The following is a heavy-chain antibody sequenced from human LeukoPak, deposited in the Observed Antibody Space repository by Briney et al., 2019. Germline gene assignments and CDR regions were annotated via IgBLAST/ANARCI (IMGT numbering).Heavy chain of an antibody. CDR1: GGTFNSYA. V-gene: IGHV1-69*13. CDR2: IIPIFGTA. Sequence: ASVKVSCKASGGTFNSYAISWVRQAPGQGLEWMGGIIPIFGTANYAQKFQGRVTITADESTSTAYMELSSLRSEDTAVYYCARDGVYYYDSSGYYAYWGQGTLVTVSS. J-gene: IGHJ4*02. D-gene: IGHD3-22*01. CDR3: ARDGVYYYDSSGYYAY.